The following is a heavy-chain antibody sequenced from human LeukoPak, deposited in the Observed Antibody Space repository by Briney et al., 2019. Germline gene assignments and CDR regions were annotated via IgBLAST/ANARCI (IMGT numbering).Heavy chain of an antibody. D-gene: IGHD4-17*01. Sequence: GGSLRLSCAASGFTISSYGMHWVRQAPGKGLEWVAIILYDGITKNYADSVKGRFTISRDNSKNTLYLEMNNLRAEDTAEYYCAKSTVTSTDAFDIWGQGTMVTVSS. CDR1: GFTISSYG. CDR2: ILYDGITK. V-gene: IGHV3-30*18. CDR3: AKSTVTSTDAFDI. J-gene: IGHJ3*02.